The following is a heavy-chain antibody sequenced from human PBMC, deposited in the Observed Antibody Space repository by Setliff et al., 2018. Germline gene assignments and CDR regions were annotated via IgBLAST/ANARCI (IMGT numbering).Heavy chain of an antibody. Sequence: PSETLSLTCTVSGDSIINYYWSWIRQPPGKGLEWIGDIYSSGNTNYNPSLKSRVTISVDTSKNQFSLNLTSVTAADTAVYYCAREGFYCTNDVCYRPFDYWGQGTLVTVSS. CDR3: AREGFYCTNDVCYRPFDY. J-gene: IGHJ4*02. D-gene: IGHD2-8*01. CDR2: IYSSGNT. V-gene: IGHV4-4*08. CDR1: GDSIINYY.